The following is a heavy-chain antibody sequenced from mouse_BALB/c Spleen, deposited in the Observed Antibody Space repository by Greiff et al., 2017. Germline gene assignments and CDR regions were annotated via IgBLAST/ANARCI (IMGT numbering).Heavy chain of an antibody. J-gene: IGHJ4*01. V-gene: IGHV5-17*02. CDR1: GFTFSSFG. CDR3: ARGDGYYVGAMDY. CDR2: ISSGSSTI. D-gene: IGHD2-3*01. Sequence: DVMLVESGGGLVQPGGSRKLSCAASGFTFSSFGMHWVRQAPEKGLEWVAYISSGSSTIYYADTVKGRFTISRDNPKNTLFLQMTSLRSEDTAMYYCARGDGYYVGAMDYWGQGTSVTVSS.